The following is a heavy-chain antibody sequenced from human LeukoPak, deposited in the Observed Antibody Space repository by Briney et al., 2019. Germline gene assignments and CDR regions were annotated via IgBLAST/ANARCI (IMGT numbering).Heavy chain of an antibody. J-gene: IGHJ4*02. CDR2: MSHSGTSI. Sequence: GGSLRLSCAASGFTFNTYIMHWVRQSPGKGLEWVAVMSHSGTSIDYADSVKGRFTISRDNSKNTLYLQMNGLQTDDTAVYYCSTDLRYGSNFFFQYWGLGTLVAVSS. V-gene: IGHV3-30*14. CDR1: GFTFNTYI. D-gene: IGHD5-18*01. CDR3: STDLRYGSNFFFQY.